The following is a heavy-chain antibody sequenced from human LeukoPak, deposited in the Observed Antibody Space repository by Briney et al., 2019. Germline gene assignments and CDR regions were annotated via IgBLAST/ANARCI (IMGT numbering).Heavy chain of an antibody. CDR3: ARGDYPYSFDP. D-gene: IGHD4-17*01. Sequence: SETLSLTCTVSGVSIRSYYWNWIRQPPGKGLEWIGYISYSGSTNYNPSLKSRATISVDTSKNQFSLNLSSVTAADTAVYYCARGDYPYSFDPWGQGTLVTVSS. V-gene: IGHV4-59*01. CDR1: GVSIRSYY. CDR2: ISYSGST. J-gene: IGHJ5*02.